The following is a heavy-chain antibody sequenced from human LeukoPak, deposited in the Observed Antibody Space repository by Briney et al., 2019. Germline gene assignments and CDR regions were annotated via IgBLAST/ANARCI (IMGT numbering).Heavy chain of an antibody. CDR2: INHSGST. CDR1: GGSSSGYY. Sequence: SETLSLTCAVYGGSSSGYYWSWIRQPPGKGLEWIGEINHSGSTNYNPSLKSRVTISVDTSKNQFSLKLSSVTAADTAVYYCARGEDYYGSGSYYNELDYWGQGTLVTVSS. CDR3: ARGEDYYGSGSYYNELDY. V-gene: IGHV4-34*01. D-gene: IGHD3-10*01. J-gene: IGHJ4*02.